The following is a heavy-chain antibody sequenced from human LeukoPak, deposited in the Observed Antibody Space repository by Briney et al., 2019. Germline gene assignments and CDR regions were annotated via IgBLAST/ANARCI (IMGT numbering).Heavy chain of an antibody. J-gene: IGHJ6*02. CDR2: ISWNSGSI. CDR3: VRGYYYYGMDV. V-gene: IGHV3-9*01. Sequence: QTGGSLRLSCAASGFTFDDYAMHWVRQAPGKGLEWVSGISWNSGSIGYADSVKGRFTISRDNAKNSLYLQMNSLRAEDTALYYCVRGYYYYGMDVWGQGTTVTVSS. CDR1: GFTFDDYA.